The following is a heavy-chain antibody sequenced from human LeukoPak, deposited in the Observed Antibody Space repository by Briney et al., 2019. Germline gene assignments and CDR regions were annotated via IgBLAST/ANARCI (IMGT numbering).Heavy chain of an antibody. Sequence: GGSLRLSCAASGFTFSSYAMSWVRQAPGKGLEWVSAISGSGGSTYYADSVKGRFTISGDNSKNTLYLQMNSLRAEDTAVYYCAKRMVRGVIASFDYWGQGTLVSVSS. V-gene: IGHV3-23*01. CDR1: GFTFSSYA. D-gene: IGHD3-10*01. J-gene: IGHJ4*02. CDR3: AKRMVRGVIASFDY. CDR2: ISGSGGST.